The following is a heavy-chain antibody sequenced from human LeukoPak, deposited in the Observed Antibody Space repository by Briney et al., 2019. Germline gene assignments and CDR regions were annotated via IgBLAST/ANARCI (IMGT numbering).Heavy chain of an antibody. V-gene: IGHV4-59*01. J-gene: IGHJ5*02. D-gene: IGHD3-10*01. CDR1: GGSISPYF. Sequence: PSETLSLTCTVSGGSISPYFWSWIRQPPGKGLEWIGYISYSGSTNYNPSLKSRGTISVDTSKNQFSLQLSSVTAADTAVYYWARDDYRGVTNFDPWGQGTLVTVSS. CDR3: ARDDYRGVTNFDP. CDR2: ISYSGST.